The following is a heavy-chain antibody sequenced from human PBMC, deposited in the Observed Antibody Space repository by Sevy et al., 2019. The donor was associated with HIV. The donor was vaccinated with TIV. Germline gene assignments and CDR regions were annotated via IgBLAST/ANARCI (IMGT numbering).Heavy chain of an antibody. CDR3: ARVSLSGTSTHKYYYYGMDV. CDR1: GFTFSSYA. CDR2: ISYDGSNK. Sequence: GGSLRLSCAASGFTFSSYAMHWVRQAPGKGLEWVAVISYDGSNKYYADSVKGRFTISRDNSKNTLYLQMNSLRAGDTAVYYCARVSLSGTSTHKYYYYGMDVWGQGTTVTVSS. V-gene: IGHV3-30-3*01. J-gene: IGHJ6*02. D-gene: IGHD1-1*01.